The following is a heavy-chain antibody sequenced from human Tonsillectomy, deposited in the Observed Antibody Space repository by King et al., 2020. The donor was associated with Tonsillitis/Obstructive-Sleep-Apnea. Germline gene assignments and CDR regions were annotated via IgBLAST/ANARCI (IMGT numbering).Heavy chain of an antibody. CDR2: ISSSGNTI. CDR1: GFTFSSYE. CDR3: ARAESFHDAFDI. Sequence: VQLVESGGGLVQPGGSLRLSCAASGFTFSSYEMNWVRQAPGKGLEWVSYISSSGNTIYYADSVKGRFTISRDNAKNSLYLQMISLRAEDTAVYYCARAESFHDAFDIWGQGTMVTVSS. D-gene: IGHD3-10*01. J-gene: IGHJ3*02. V-gene: IGHV3-48*03.